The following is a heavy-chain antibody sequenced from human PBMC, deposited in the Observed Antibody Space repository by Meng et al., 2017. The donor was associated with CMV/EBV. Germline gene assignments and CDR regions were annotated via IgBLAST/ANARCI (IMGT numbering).Heavy chain of an antibody. V-gene: IGHV1-2*02. D-gene: IGHD6-13*01. CDR1: GYTFTGYY. CDR3: ARGNLRREQQLGY. CDR2: INPNSGGT. J-gene: IGHJ4*02. Sequence: ASSKVSCKASGYTFTGYYMHWVRQAPGQGLEWMGWINPNSGGTNYAQKFQGRVTMTRDTSISTAYMALSRLRSDDTAVYYCARGNLRREQQLGYWGQGTLVTVSS.